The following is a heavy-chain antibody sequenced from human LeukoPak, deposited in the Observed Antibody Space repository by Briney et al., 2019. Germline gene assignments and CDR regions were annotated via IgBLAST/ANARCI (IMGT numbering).Heavy chain of an antibody. Sequence: GGSLRLSCAASGFTFNSYSMNWVRQAPGKGLEWVSSISGTSSYIYFADSVKGRFTISGDNAKNSLYLQINSLRAEDTAVYYCARDQPTIDYWGQGTLVTVSS. J-gene: IGHJ4*02. CDR3: ARDQPTIDY. CDR2: ISGTSSYI. D-gene: IGHD1-14*01. V-gene: IGHV3-21*01. CDR1: GFTFNSYS.